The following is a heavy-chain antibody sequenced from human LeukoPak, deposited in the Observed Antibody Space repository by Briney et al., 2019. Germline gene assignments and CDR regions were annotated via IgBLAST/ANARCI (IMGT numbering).Heavy chain of an antibody. J-gene: IGHJ3*01. CDR2: ISAYNGNT. CDR1: GYTFTSYG. D-gene: IGHD6-13*01. CDR3: ARGTTHSSSWLGAY. Sequence: EASVKVSCKVSGYTFTSYGISWVRQAPGQGLEWMGWISAYNGNTNYAQKLQGRVTMTADTSTSTAYMELRSLRSDDTAVYYCARGTTHSSSWLGAYWGQGTMVTVSS. V-gene: IGHV1-18*01.